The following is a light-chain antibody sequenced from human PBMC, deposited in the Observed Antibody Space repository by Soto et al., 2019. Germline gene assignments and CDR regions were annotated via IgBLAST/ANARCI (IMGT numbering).Light chain of an antibody. CDR3: QQYDNWPLT. CDR2: GAS. J-gene: IGKJ4*01. V-gene: IGKV3-15*01. Sequence: DIVMTQYPATLPVSPGEGATLSCRASQSVSSNLAWYQQKPGQAPRFLIYGASTRATGIPARFSGSGSGTEFTLTISSLQSEDFAVYYCQQYDNWPLTFGGGTKVDIK. CDR1: QSVSSN.